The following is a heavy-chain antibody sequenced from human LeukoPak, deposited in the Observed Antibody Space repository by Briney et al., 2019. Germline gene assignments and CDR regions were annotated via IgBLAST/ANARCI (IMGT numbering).Heavy chain of an antibody. Sequence: GGSLRLSCAASGFPFSDYWMDWVRQAPGKGLEWVGFIRSKAYGGTTEYAASVKGRFTISRDDSKSIAYLQMNSLKTEDTAVYYCTRVDTIFGVVFDYWGQGTLVTVSS. CDR3: TRVDTIFGVVFDY. D-gene: IGHD3-3*01. CDR1: GFPFSDYW. V-gene: IGHV3-49*04. CDR2: IRSKAYGGTT. J-gene: IGHJ4*02.